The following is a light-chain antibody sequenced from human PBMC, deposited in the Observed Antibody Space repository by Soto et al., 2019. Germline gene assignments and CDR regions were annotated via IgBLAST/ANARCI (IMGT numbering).Light chain of an antibody. J-gene: IGKJ1*01. V-gene: IGKV3-20*01. CDR1: HSVSRTY. Sequence: EIVLTQSPGTLSLSPGERATLSCRASHSVSRTYLAWYQQKPGQAPRLLMYGASDRATGTPGRFSGGGSGTDFTLTISRLEPEDFAVYYCQQYHNSPPTFGQGTKVDIK. CDR2: GAS. CDR3: QQYHNSPPT.